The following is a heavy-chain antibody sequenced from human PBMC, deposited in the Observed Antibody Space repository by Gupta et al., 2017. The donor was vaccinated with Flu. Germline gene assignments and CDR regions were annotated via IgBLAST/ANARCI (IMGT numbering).Heavy chain of an antibody. D-gene: IGHD3-3*01. CDR2: ISSSASTT. V-gene: IGHV3-23*01. Sequence: EVQLLESGGGLVQPGGSLSLSCAASGFTFSSYAMNWVRQSPGKGLVWVSSISSSASTTYYADSVKGRFTISRDNSKNTLYLQMNSLRAEDTAVYYCARRLWVGYYPDYWGQGTLVTVSS. J-gene: IGHJ4*02. CDR3: ARRLWVGYYPDY. CDR1: GFTFSSYA.